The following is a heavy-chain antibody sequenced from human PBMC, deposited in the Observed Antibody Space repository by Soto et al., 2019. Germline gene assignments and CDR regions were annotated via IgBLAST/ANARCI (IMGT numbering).Heavy chain of an antibody. CDR3: ARIRTTVTTAE. CDR1: GGSISIGGYY. Sequence: TLSLTCTVSGGSISIGGYYWSWIRQHPGKGLEWIGYIYYSGSTYYNPSLKSRVTISVDTSKNQFSLKLSSVTAADTAVYYCARIRTTVTTAEWGQGTLVTVSS. D-gene: IGHD4-17*01. J-gene: IGHJ4*02. CDR2: IYYSGST. V-gene: IGHV4-31*03.